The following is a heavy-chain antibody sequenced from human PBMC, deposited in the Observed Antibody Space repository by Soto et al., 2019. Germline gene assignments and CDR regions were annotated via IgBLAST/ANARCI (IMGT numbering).Heavy chain of an antibody. V-gene: IGHV1-69*02. CDR3: ASSDCTNGVCLPNWFDP. CDR1: GGTFSSYT. J-gene: IGHJ5*02. D-gene: IGHD2-8*01. CDR2: IIPILGIA. Sequence: ASVKVSCKASGGTFSSYTISWVRQAPGQGLEWMGRIIPILGIANYAQKFQGRVTITADKSTSTAYMELSSLRSEDTAVYYCASSDCTNGVCLPNWFDPWGQGTLVTVSS.